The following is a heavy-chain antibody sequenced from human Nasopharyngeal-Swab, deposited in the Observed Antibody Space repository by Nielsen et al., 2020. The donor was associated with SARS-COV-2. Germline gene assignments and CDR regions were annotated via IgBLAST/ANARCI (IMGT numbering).Heavy chain of an antibody. V-gene: IGHV1-46*01. CDR2: INPTGGST. Sequence: ASVKVSCKASGYSFTSYYMHWVRQAPGQGLEWMGIINPTGGSTTYAQKFQDRVTMTRDTSTSTVYMELSSLRSEDTAVYHCAKTIAVAGVFDYWGQGTLVTVSS. CDR3: AKTIAVAGVFDY. CDR1: GYSFTSYY. J-gene: IGHJ4*02. D-gene: IGHD6-19*01.